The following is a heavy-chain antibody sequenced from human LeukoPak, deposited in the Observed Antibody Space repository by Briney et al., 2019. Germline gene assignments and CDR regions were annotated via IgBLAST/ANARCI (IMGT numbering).Heavy chain of an antibody. Sequence: GGSLRLSCAASGFTFRTYWMSWVRQAPGEGLEWVANIKQDGNEKYYVDSVKGRFAISRDNAKNSLFLQMNSLRDEDTAVHYCARGGKSGAFDICGQGTLVTVSS. CDR2: IKQDGNEK. CDR3: ARGGKSGAFDI. D-gene: IGHD3-10*01. J-gene: IGHJ3*02. CDR1: GFTFRTYW. V-gene: IGHV3-7*01.